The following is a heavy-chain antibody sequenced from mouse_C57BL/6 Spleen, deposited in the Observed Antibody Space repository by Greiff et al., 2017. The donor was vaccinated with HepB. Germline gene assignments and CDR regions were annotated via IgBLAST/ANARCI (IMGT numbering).Heavy chain of an antibody. Sequence: VQLQQPGAELVRPGSSVKLSCKASGYTFTSYWMDWVKQRPGQGLEWIGNIYPSDSETHYNQKFKDKATLTVDKSSSTAYMQLSSLTSEDSAVYYCARSGGYDGWFAYWGQGTLVTVSA. J-gene: IGHJ3*01. CDR3: ARSGGYDGWFAY. V-gene: IGHV1-61*01. CDR2: IYPSDSET. CDR1: GYTFTSYW. D-gene: IGHD3-1*01.